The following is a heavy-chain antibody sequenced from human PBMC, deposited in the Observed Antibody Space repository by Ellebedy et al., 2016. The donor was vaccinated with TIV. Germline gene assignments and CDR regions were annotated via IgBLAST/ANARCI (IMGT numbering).Heavy chain of an antibody. CDR2: INHSGST. D-gene: IGHD6-19*01. V-gene: IGHV4-34*01. Sequence: MPSETLSLTCAVYGGSFSGYSWSWIRQPPGKGLEWIGEINHSGSTSYNPSLKSRVTISVDTSKNQFSLKLSSVTAADTAVYYCSRLRYTSGWYAAFDIWGQGTVVTVSS. J-gene: IGHJ3*02. CDR1: GGSFSGYS. CDR3: SRLRYTSGWYAAFDI.